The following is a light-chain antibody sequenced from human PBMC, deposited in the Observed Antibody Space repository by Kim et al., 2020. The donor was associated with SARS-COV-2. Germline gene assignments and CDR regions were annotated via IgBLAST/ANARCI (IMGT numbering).Light chain of an antibody. CDR3: QAWDSSTAV. J-gene: IGLJ3*02. CDR1: KLGDKY. Sequence: ASRGHTASITCSGDKLGDKYAGWYQQKPGQSPVLVIDQDSKRPSGIPERFSGSNSGNTATLTISGTQAMDEADYYCQAWDSSTAVFGGGTQLTVL. CDR2: QDS. V-gene: IGLV3-1*01.